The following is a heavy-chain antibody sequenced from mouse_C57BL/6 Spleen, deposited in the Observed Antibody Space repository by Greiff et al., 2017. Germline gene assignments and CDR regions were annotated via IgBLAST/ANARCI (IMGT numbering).Heavy chain of an antibody. D-gene: IGHD1-1*01. CDR3: AREDYYGSSYGAMDY. CDR2: INPSTGGT. Sequence: VQLQQSGPELVKPGASVKISCKASGYSFTGDYMNWVKQSPEKSLEWIGEINPSTGGTTYNKKSKAKATLTVDKSTSTAYMQLKSLTSEDSAAYYCAREDYYGSSYGAMDYWGQGTSVTVSS. CDR1: GYSFTGDY. J-gene: IGHJ4*01. V-gene: IGHV1-42*01.